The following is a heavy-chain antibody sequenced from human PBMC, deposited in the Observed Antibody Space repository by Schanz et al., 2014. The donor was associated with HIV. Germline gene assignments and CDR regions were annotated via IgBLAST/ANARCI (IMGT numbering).Heavy chain of an antibody. CDR1: GFTFTDNY. D-gene: IGHD3-10*01. V-gene: IGHV3-11*01. J-gene: IGHJ4*02. CDR3: ARVFGRTYGLPDY. Sequence: VQLVESGGGLGKPGGALRLSCAASGFTFTDNYMSWIRPAPGKGLEWLSNISVNGATREYADSVKGRFTISRDNARTSLYLQMNSLRAEDTAVYYCARVFGRTYGLPDYWGQGTLVTVSS. CDR2: ISVNGATR.